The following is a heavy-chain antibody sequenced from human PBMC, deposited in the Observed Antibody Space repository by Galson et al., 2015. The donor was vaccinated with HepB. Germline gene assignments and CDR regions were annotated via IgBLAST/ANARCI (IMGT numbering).Heavy chain of an antibody. V-gene: IGHV3-74*01. CDR2: IDTDGSST. Sequence: SLRLSCAASGFTFSSYWMHWVRQAPGKGLVWVSRIDTDGSSTNYADSVKGRFTISRDNAKNTLYLQMNSLRAEETAVYYCARSRVERPVAGTFDYWGQGTLVTVSS. CDR3: ARSRVERPVAGTFDY. D-gene: IGHD6-19*01. J-gene: IGHJ4*02. CDR1: GFTFSSYW.